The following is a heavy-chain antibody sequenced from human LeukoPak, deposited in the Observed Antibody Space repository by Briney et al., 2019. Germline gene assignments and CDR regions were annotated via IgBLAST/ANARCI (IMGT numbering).Heavy chain of an antibody. V-gene: IGHV4-59*01. CDR1: GGSISSYY. CDR3: ARVSPRRLFDY. Sequence: NPSETLSLTCTVSGGSISSYYWSWIRQPPGKGLEWIGYIYYSGSTNYNPSLKSRVTISVDTSKNQFSLKLSPVTAADTAVYYCARVSPRRLFDYWGQGTLVTVSS. CDR2: IYYSGST. J-gene: IGHJ4*02.